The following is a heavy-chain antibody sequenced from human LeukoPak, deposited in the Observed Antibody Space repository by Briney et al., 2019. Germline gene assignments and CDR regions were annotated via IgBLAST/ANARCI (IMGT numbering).Heavy chain of an antibody. CDR2: INHSGST. J-gene: IGHJ6*03. V-gene: IGHV4-34*01. Sequence: PSETLSLTCAVYGGSFSGYYWSWIRQPPGKGLEWIGEINHSGSTNYNPSLKSRVTISVDTSKNQFSLKLSSVTAADTAVYYCARRTTMVRGVKYYMDVWGKGTTVTISS. D-gene: IGHD3-10*01. CDR3: ARRTTMVRGVKYYMDV. CDR1: GGSFSGYY.